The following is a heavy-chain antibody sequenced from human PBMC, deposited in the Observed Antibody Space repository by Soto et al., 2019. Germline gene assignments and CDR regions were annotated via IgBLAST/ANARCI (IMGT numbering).Heavy chain of an antibody. CDR2: ISSSSSYI. D-gene: IGHD1-26*01. V-gene: IGHV3-21*04. J-gene: IGHJ4*02. CDR1: GFTFSSYS. CDR3: AKWEEGSKDYFDH. Sequence: PGGSLRLSCAASGFTFSSYSMNWVHQAPGKGLEWVSSISSSSSYIYYADSVKGRFTISRDNAKNSLYLQMNSLRAEDTAIYYCAKWEEGSKDYFDHWGQGTLVTVSS.